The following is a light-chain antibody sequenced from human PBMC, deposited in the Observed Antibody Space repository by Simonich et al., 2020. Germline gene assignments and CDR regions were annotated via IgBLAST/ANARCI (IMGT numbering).Light chain of an antibody. J-gene: IGKJ1*01. CDR1: QSVVYSSNNKNY. CDR3: QQYYSTPWT. CDR2: WAS. V-gene: IGKV4-1*01. Sequence: DIVMTQYPDSLAVSLGERATINCKSRQSVVYSSNNKNYLAWYQQKPGQPPKLLIYWASTRESGFPDRFSGSGSGTDFTLTISSLQAEDVAVYYCQQYYSTPWTFGQGTKVEIK.